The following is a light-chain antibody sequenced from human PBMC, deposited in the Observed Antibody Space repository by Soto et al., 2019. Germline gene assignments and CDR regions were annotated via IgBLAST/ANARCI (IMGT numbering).Light chain of an antibody. CDR1: QSVTTR. CDR3: QQYGGSPIT. J-gene: IGKJ1*01. CDR2: GAS. V-gene: IGKV3-20*01. Sequence: IGLTKYKGTLSLSPGERVTLSCRASQSVTTRLAWYQHKPGQAPTLLMSGASNRASGVPVRFSGSGSGTDFTLTITRLEPEDFALYYCQQYGGSPITFGLGTMVDI.